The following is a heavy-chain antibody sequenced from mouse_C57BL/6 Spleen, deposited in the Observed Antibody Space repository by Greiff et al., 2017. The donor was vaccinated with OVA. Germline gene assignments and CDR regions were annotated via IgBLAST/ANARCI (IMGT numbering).Heavy chain of an antibody. CDR2: IYHRSGNT. J-gene: IGHJ3*01. CDR1: GYTFTSYG. D-gene: IGHD2-5*01. CDR3: ARRADSNSAWFAY. Sequence: VQLQQSGAELARPGASVKLSCKASGYTFTSYGISWVKQRTGQGLEWIGEIYHRSGNTYYNEKFKGKATLTADKSSSTAYMELRSLTSEDSAVYFCARRADSNSAWFAYWGQGTLVTVSA. V-gene: IGHV1-81*01.